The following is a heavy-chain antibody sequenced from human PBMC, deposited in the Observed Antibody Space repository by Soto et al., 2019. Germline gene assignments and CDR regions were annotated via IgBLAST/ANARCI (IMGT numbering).Heavy chain of an antibody. CDR3: ARGRIDHYYGSGSVLFDY. Sequence: AVKVSSKASAVTFSSYAFGWVRQAPGCGLEWMGGIFPIFVTANYAQKFQGRVTITADESTSTAYMELSSLRSEDTAVYYCARGRIDHYYGSGSVLFDYCGHGTLVPVS. CDR1: AVTFSSYA. D-gene: IGHD3-10*01. CDR2: IFPIFVTA. V-gene: IGHV1-69*13. J-gene: IGHJ4*01.